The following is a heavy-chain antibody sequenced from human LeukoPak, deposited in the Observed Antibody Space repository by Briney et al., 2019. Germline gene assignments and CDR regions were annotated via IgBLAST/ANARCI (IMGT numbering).Heavy chain of an antibody. CDR3: ARDFRAAMVSDWFDP. V-gene: IGHV1-2*02. J-gene: IGHJ5*02. D-gene: IGHD5-18*01. CDR2: INPNGGGT. CDR1: GYTFTGYY. Sequence: ASVKVSCKASGYTFTGYYMHWVRQAPGQGLEWMGWINPNGGGTNYAQKFQGRVTMTRDTSISTAYMELSRLRSDDTAVYYCARDFRAAMVSDWFDPWGQGTLVTVSS.